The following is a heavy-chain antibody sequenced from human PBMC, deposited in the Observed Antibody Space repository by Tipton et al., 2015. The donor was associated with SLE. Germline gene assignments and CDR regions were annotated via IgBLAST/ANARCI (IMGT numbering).Heavy chain of an antibody. CDR3: ARGKTFGGVIVTPFDY. CDR2: LYYSGGT. J-gene: IGHJ4*02. CDR1: GGSISSHF. Sequence: TLSLTCTVSGGSISSHFWSWIRQPPGKGLEWIGYLYYSGGTNYNPSLKSRVTISVDTSKNQFSLKLSSATAADTAVYYCARGKTFGGVIVTPFDYWGQGTLVTVSS. V-gene: IGHV4-59*11. D-gene: IGHD3-16*02.